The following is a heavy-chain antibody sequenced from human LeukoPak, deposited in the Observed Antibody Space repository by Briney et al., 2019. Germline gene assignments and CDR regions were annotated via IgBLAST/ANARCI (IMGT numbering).Heavy chain of an antibody. J-gene: IGHJ4*02. CDR2: ISAYNGNT. V-gene: IGHV1-18*01. D-gene: IGHD2-21*02. CDR1: GYTFTSYG. Sequence: ASVTVSCMASGYTFTSYGISWVRQAPGQGLEWMGWISAYNGNTNYAQKLQGRGTMTTDTSTSTAYMELRSLRSDDTAVYYCARHRSPHIVVVTASDYWGQGTLVTVSS. CDR3: ARHRSPHIVVVTASDY.